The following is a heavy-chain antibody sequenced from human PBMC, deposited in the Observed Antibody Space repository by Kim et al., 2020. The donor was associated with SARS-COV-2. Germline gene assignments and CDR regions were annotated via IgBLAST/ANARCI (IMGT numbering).Heavy chain of an antibody. CDR2: IIPIFGTA. CDR1: GGTFSSYA. Sequence: SVKVSCKASGGTFSSYAISWVRQAPGQGLEWMGGIIPIFGTANYAQKFQGRVTITADESTSTAYMELSSLRSEDMAVYYCARVDLKSRRGADLGGMDVWGQGTTVTVSS. V-gene: IGHV1-69*13. J-gene: IGHJ6*02. CDR3: ARVDLKSRRGADLGGMDV. D-gene: IGHD6-25*01.